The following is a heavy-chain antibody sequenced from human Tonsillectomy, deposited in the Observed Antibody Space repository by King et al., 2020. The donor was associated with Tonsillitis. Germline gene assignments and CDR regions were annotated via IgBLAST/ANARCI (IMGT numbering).Heavy chain of an antibody. Sequence: VQLVESGGGLVQPGGSLRLSCAASGLTVSSNYMTWVRQAPGKGLEWVFALYSDGRTWNSGSLKGRFTISRDTSKNTLYLEMNSLRADDTAVYYCARDLSLTARPNWFDPWGQGTLVTVSS. V-gene: IGHV3-66*01. CDR1: GLTVSSNY. CDR3: ARDLSLTARPNWFDP. J-gene: IGHJ5*02. D-gene: IGHD6-6*01. CDR2: LYSDGRT.